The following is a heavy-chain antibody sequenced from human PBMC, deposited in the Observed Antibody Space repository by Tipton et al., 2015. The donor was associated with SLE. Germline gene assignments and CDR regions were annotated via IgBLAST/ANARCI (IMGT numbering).Heavy chain of an antibody. Sequence: QSGAEVKKPGSSVKVSCKASGGTFRSYVISWVRQAPGQGLEWMGGIFPIFGTANYAQKFQGRVTITTDESTSTGYMEVTSLRYEDTAVYYCAFGKSYHFRGDYWGQGTLVTVSS. CDR2: IFPIFGTA. J-gene: IGHJ4*02. CDR1: GGTFRSYV. D-gene: IGHD5-18*01. CDR3: AFGKSYHFRGDY. V-gene: IGHV1-69*05.